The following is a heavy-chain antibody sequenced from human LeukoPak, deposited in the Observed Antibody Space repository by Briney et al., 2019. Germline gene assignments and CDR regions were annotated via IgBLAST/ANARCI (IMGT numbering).Heavy chain of an antibody. J-gene: IGHJ3*02. D-gene: IGHD6-13*01. CDR2: IYYSGST. CDR3: ARSSSRRYDAFDI. CDR1: GGSISSYY. V-gene: IGHV4-59*12. Sequence: TSSETLSLTCTVSGGSISSYYWSWIRQPPGKGLEWIGYIYYSGSTNYNPSLKSRVTISVDTSKNQFSLKVSSVTAADTAVYYCARSSSRRYDAFDIWGQGTMVTVSS.